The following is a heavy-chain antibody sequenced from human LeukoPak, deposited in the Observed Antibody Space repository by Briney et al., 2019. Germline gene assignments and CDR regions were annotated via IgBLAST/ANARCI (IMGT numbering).Heavy chain of an antibody. V-gene: IGHV4-59*01. CDR1: GGSISSYY. CDR2: IYYSGST. Sequence: SETLSLTCTVSGGSISSYYWSLIRQPPGKGLEWIGYIYYSGSTNYNPSLKSRVTISVDTSKNQFSLKLSSVTAADTAVYYCARDRDGYYYDSSGYYYYYMDVWGKGTTVTVSS. CDR3: ARDRDGYYYDSSGYYYYYMDV. D-gene: IGHD3-22*01. J-gene: IGHJ6*03.